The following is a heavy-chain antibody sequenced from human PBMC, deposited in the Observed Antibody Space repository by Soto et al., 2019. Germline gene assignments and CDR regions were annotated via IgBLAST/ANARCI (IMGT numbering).Heavy chain of an antibody. CDR2: INPSGGTT. CDR1: GYTFTTYY. CDR3: ARGYFDS. J-gene: IGHJ4*02. V-gene: IGHV1-46*04. Sequence: QVQLVQSGAEVKKPGASVKVSCNASGYTFTTYYIHWVRQAPGQGLEWMGIINPSGGTTSYVHKLPGRVTMTRDTATITVYMELSSMRSEDTAVYYCARGYFDSWGQGTLVTVSS.